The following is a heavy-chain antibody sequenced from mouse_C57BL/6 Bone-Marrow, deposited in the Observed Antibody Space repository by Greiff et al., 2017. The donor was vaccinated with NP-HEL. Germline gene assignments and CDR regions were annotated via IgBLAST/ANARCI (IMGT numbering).Heavy chain of an antibody. Sequence: VQLQQSGAELVKPGASVKISCKASGYAFSSYWMNWVKRRPGKGLEWIGQIYPGDGDTNYNGKFKGKATLTADKSSSTAYMQLSSLTSEDSAVYFCARSNFFAYWGQGTLVTVSA. V-gene: IGHV1-80*01. CDR3: ARSNFFAY. CDR1: GYAFSSYW. J-gene: IGHJ3*01. D-gene: IGHD4-1*02. CDR2: IYPGDGDT.